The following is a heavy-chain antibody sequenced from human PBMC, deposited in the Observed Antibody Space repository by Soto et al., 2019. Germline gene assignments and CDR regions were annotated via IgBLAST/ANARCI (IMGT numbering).Heavy chain of an antibody. Sequence: GGSLRLSCAASGFTFSSYGMHWVRQAPGKGLEWVAVISYDGSNKYYADSVKGRFTISRDNSNNTLYLQMNSLRAEDTAVYYCAKDWGGYCSGGSCYYYYYGMDVWGQGTTVTVSS. D-gene: IGHD2-15*01. CDR1: GFTFSSYG. J-gene: IGHJ6*02. CDR3: AKDWGGYCSGGSCYYYYYGMDV. V-gene: IGHV3-30*18. CDR2: ISYDGSNK.